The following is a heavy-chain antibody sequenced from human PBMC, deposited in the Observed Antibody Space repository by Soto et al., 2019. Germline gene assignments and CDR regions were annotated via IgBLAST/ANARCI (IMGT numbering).Heavy chain of an antibody. CDR3: ARRSVADYYYYYGMDV. CDR2: IYSGGST. J-gene: IGHJ6*02. V-gene: IGHV3-53*01. Sequence: PGGSLRLSCAASGFTVSSNYMSWVRQAPGKGLEWVSVIYSGGSTYYADSVKGRFTISRDNSKNTLYLQMNSLRAEDTAVYYCARRSVADYYYYYGMDVWGQGTTVTVSS. D-gene: IGHD6-19*01. CDR1: GFTVSSNY.